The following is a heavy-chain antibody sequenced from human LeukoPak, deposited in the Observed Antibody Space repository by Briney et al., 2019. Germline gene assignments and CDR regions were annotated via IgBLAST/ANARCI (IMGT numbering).Heavy chain of an antibody. CDR1: GGSISSYY. Sequence: SETLSLTCTVSGGSISSYYWSWIRQPAGKGLEWIGRIYTSGSTNYNPSPKSRVTMSVDTSKNQFSLKLSSVTAADTAVYYCASSFLRYCSGGSCYWAFDYWGQGTLVTVSS. CDR2: IYTSGST. D-gene: IGHD2-15*01. J-gene: IGHJ4*02. CDR3: ASSFLRYCSGGSCYWAFDY. V-gene: IGHV4-4*07.